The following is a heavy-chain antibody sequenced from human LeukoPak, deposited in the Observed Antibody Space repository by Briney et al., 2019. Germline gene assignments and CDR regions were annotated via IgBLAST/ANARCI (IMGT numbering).Heavy chain of an antibody. CDR3: ARDGRGSSWYPLGY. Sequence: ASVKVSCKASGYTFTSYYMHWVRQAPGQGLEWMGWINTNTGNPTYAQGFTGRFVFSLDTSVSTAYLQISSLKAEDTAVYYCARDGRGSSWYPLGYWGQGTLVTVSS. CDR1: GYTFTSYY. J-gene: IGHJ4*02. CDR2: INTNTGNP. D-gene: IGHD6-13*01. V-gene: IGHV7-4-1*02.